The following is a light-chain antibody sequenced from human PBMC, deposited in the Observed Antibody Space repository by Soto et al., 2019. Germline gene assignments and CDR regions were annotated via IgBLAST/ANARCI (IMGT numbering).Light chain of an antibody. CDR1: QTFNNY. V-gene: IGKV1-39*01. J-gene: IGKJ2*01. CDR2: AAS. Sequence: DIQMTQSPSSLSASVGDTVTITCRAGQTFNNYLNWYQHKPGRVPKLLIYAASSLQSGVPARFSGSLSWTDFTLTIINVRPADSATYYCQQSYSDVQTFGQGTTLEI. CDR3: QQSYSDVQT.